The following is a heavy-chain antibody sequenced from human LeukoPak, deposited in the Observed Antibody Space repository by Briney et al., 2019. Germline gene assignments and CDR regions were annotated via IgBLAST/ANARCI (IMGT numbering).Heavy chain of an antibody. D-gene: IGHD3-10*01. CDR1: GGSFSGYY. CDR3: ASSDIRSGEPYFDY. J-gene: IGHJ4*02. Sequence: SETLSLTCAVYGGSFSGYYWSWIRQPPGKGLEWIGEINHSGSTNYNPSLKSRVTISVDTSKNQFSLKLSSVTAADTAVYYCASSDIRSGEPYFDYWGQGTLVTVSS. CDR2: INHSGST. V-gene: IGHV4-34*01.